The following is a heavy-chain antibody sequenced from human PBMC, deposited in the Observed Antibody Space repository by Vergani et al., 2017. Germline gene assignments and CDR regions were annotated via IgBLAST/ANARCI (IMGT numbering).Heavy chain of an antibody. Sequence: QVQLQESGPGLVKPSQTLSLTCTVSGGSISSGGYYWSWLRQHPGKGLEWIGYIYYSGSTYYTPSLKSRVTISVDTSKSQFSLKLSSVTAADTAVYYCARALRRGYGDYVDYWGQGTLVTVSS. D-gene: IGHD4-17*01. CDR3: ARALRRGYGDYVDY. CDR2: IYYSGST. V-gene: IGHV4-31*03. CDR1: GGSISSGGYY. J-gene: IGHJ4*02.